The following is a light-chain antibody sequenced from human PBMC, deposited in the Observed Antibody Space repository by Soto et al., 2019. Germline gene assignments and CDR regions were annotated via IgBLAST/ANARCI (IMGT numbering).Light chain of an antibody. CDR3: QQRSNWPLT. Sequence: EIVLTQSPATLSLSPGERATLSCRASQSVSSYLAWYQQKPGQAPRLLIYDALNRATGIPARFSGSGSGTDFTLTIGSLEPEDFAVYYCQQRSNWPLTFGGGTKVEIK. J-gene: IGKJ4*01. CDR1: QSVSSY. V-gene: IGKV3-11*01. CDR2: DAL.